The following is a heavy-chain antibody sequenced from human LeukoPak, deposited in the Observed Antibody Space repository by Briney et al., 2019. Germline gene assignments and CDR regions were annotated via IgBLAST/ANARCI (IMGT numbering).Heavy chain of an antibody. V-gene: IGHV6-1*01. Sequence: SQTLSLTCAISGDSVSSNSAGWSWIRQSPSRGLEWLGRTYYRSKWYNDYAISVKSRITINPDTSKNQFSLQLNPVTPEDTAVYYCARGGGSLDYWGQGILVTVSS. CDR3: ARGGGSLDY. J-gene: IGHJ4*02. CDR2: TYYRSKWYN. CDR1: GDSVSSNSAG. D-gene: IGHD2-15*01.